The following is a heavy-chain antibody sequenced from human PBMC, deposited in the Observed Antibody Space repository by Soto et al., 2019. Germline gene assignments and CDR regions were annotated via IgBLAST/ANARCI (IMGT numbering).Heavy chain of an antibody. CDR1: GGTFSSYA. D-gene: IGHD5-18*01. CDR2: IIPIFGTA. V-gene: IGHV1-69*01. CDR3: ARGGEDTATRYGGDY. J-gene: IGHJ4*02. Sequence: QVQLVQSGAEVKKPGSSVKVSCKASGGTFSSYAISWVRQAPGQGLEWMGGIIPIFGTANYVQKFQGRFTITADESTSTAYMELSSLRSEDTAVYYCARGGEDTATRYGGDYWVQGTLVTVSS.